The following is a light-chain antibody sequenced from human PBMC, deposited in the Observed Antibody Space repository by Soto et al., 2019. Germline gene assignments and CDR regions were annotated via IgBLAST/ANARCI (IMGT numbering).Light chain of an antibody. J-gene: IGKJ5*01. V-gene: IGKV3-15*01. CDR1: QSVSSD. CDR2: GAS. CDR3: QQYSDWPLT. Sequence: EIVMTQSPATLSVSPGERATLSCRASQSVSSDLAWYQQKPGQAPRLFIYGASTRATGLPARFSGSGSGTEFTLTISRLHSEDFAVYYCQQYSDWPLTFGQGTRLEIK.